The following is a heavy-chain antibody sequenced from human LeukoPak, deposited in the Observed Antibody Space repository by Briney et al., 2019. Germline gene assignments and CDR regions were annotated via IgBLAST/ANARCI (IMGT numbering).Heavy chain of an antibody. CDR3: AKDPTLLWFREVREYFQH. J-gene: IGHJ1*01. CDR2: ISGSGGST. CDR1: GFTFSSYA. Sequence: PGGSLRLSCAASGFTFSSYAMSWVRQAPGKGLEWVSAISGSGGSTYYADSVKGRFTISRDNSKNTLYLQMNSLRAEDTAVYYCAKDPTLLWFREVREYFQHWGQGTLVTVSS. D-gene: IGHD3-10*01. V-gene: IGHV3-23*01.